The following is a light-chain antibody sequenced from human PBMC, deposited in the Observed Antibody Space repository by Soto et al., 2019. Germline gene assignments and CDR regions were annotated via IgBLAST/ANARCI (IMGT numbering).Light chain of an antibody. CDR1: ESISTY. V-gene: IGKV3-11*01. J-gene: IGKJ5*01. CDR3: QQRSTGVT. Sequence: EIVVTQSPATLSLSPGERATLSCRASESISTYLGWYQQKPGQAPRPLIYDASNRATGIPARFSGSGSGTEFTLTISSLEPEDSAVYFCQQRSTGVTFGQGTRLEIK. CDR2: DAS.